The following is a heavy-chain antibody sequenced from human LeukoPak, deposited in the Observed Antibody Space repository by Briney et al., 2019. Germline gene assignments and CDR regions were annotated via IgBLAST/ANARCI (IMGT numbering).Heavy chain of an antibody. CDR1: GFTLSSYE. CDR2: ISSSGSTI. Sequence: GGTLRLSCAASGFTLSSYEMNCVRQAPGKGLEWVSYISSSGSTIYYADSVKGRFTISRDNAKNSLYLQMNSLRAEDTAVYYCAREKGYGDYGDAFDIWGQGTMVTVSS. D-gene: IGHD4-17*01. V-gene: IGHV3-48*03. CDR3: AREKGYGDYGDAFDI. J-gene: IGHJ3*02.